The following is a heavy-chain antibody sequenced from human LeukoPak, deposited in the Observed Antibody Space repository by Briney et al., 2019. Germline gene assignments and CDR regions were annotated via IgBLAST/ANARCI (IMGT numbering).Heavy chain of an antibody. D-gene: IGHD5-18*01. V-gene: IGHV3-30*04. CDR3: ARDSAMVTFYFDY. CDR2: ISYDGSNK. J-gene: IGHJ4*02. CDR1: GFTFSSYA. Sequence: GRSLRLSCAASGFTFSSYAMHWVRQASGKGLEWVAVISYDGSNKYYADSVKGRFTISRDNSKNTLYLQMNSLRAEDTAVYYCARDSAMVTFYFDYWGQGTLVTVSS.